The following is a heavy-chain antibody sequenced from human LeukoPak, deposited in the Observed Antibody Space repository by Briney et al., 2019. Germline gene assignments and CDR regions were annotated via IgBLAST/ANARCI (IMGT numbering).Heavy chain of an antibody. D-gene: IGHD3-9*01. Sequence: GASVKVSCKASGYTFTSYGISGVRQAPGQGLEWMGWISAYNGNTNYAQKLQGRVTMTTDTSTSTAYMELRSLRSDDTAVYYCARDSGSDILTGYYHSAYCGMDVWGQGTTVTVSS. CDR2: ISAYNGNT. J-gene: IGHJ6*02. V-gene: IGHV1-18*01. CDR3: ARDSGSDILTGYYHSAYCGMDV. CDR1: GYTFTSYG.